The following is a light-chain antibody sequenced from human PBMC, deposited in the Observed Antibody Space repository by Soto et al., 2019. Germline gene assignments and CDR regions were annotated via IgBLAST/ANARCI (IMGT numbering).Light chain of an antibody. CDR1: PSVSSNY. J-gene: IGKJ2*01. CDR2: GAS. Sequence: EIVLTQSPGTLSLSPGERTTLSCRASPSVSSNYLAWYQQRPGQAHRLLIYGASNRPTGIPAWFSGSGSGTDFALTISSREPEGFAVYYCQQYGNSPYTFGQGTKLEIK. CDR3: QQYGNSPYT. V-gene: IGKV3-20*01.